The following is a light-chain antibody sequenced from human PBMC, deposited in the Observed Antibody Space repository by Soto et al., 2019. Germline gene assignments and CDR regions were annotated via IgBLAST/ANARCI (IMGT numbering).Light chain of an antibody. CDR2: GNS. J-gene: IGLJ2*01. V-gene: IGLV1-40*01. Sequence: QSVLTQSPSVSGAPGQRVTISCTGSSSNIGAGYDVHWYQQLPGTVPKLLIYGNSNRPSGVPDRFSGSKSGTSASLAITGLQAEDEADYYCQSYDNSLSAYVVFGGGTKLTVL. CDR3: QSYDNSLSAYVV. CDR1: SSNIGAGYD.